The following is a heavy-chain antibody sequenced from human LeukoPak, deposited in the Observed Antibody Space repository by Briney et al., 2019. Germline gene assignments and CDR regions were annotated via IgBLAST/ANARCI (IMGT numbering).Heavy chain of an antibody. CDR3: AGLTTTAWYFDL. V-gene: IGHV6-1*01. D-gene: IGHD1-26*01. J-gene: IGHJ2*01. Sequence: SQTLSLTCAISGDSVSSNRASWTWIRQSPSRGLEWLGRTYYRSKWYNDYAVSLKSRISINPDTSKNQFSLKVNSVTAADTAVYYCAGLTTTAWYFDLWGRGTLVTVSS. CDR2: TYYRSKWYN. CDR1: GDSVSSNRAS.